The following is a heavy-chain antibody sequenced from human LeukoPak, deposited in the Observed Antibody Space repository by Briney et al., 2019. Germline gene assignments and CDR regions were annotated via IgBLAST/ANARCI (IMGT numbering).Heavy chain of an antibody. CDR1: GGTFSSYA. CDR2: IIPIFGTA. V-gene: IGHV1-69*13. D-gene: IGHD3-10*01. J-gene: IGHJ4*02. CDR3: AINYYGSGSYYNHLDY. Sequence: APVKVSCKASGGTFSSYAISWVRQAPGQGLEWMGGIIPIFGTANYAQKFQGRVTITADESTSTAYMELSSLRSEDTAVYYCAINYYGSGSYYNHLDYWGQGTLVTVSS.